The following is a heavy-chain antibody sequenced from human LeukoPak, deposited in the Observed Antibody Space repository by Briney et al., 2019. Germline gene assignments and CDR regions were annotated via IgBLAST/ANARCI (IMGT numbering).Heavy chain of an antibody. Sequence: LSLTCAVSGGSISSSNWWSWVRQAPGKGLEWVSYISSSGSTIYYADSVKGRFTISRDNAKNSLYLQMNSLRAEDTAVYYCASLTAVAPPDFDYWGQGTLVTVSS. CDR1: GGSISSSN. D-gene: IGHD6-19*01. CDR2: ISSSGSTI. J-gene: IGHJ4*02. V-gene: IGHV3-48*03. CDR3: ASLTAVAPPDFDY.